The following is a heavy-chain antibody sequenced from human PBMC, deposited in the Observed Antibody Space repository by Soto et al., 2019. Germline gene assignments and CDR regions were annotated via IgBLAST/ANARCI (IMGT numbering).Heavy chain of an antibody. D-gene: IGHD6-19*01. Sequence: QVQLQQSGAGLLKPSETLSLTCAVYGESFSGYIWTWIRQTPGKGLQWIVQINHSGSAYYNPSLKSRVTISVHTSNSQFSLELSSVTAADTAVYYCARGLITGSHYSGGWYYFDSWGQGTQVTVSS. CDR1: GESFSGYI. J-gene: IGHJ4*02. CDR2: INHSGSA. V-gene: IGHV4-34*01. CDR3: ARGLITGSHYSGGWYYFDS.